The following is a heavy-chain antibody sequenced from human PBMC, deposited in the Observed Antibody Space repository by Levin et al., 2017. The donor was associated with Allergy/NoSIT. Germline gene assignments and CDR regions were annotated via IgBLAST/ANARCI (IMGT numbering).Heavy chain of an antibody. J-gene: IGHJ4*02. Sequence: PGESLKISCKAAGGTLTNYAIHWVRQARGHGLEWMGCTIPLHRSSTYAQKFYGRLTVSVDDSTSTGTMELSGLTSDDTAVYYCASDRGDSRGWQFDSWGQGTLVSVSS. CDR3: ASDRGDSRGWQFDS. CDR1: GGTLTNYA. D-gene: IGHD6-19*01. CDR2: TIPLHRSS. V-gene: IGHV1-69*11.